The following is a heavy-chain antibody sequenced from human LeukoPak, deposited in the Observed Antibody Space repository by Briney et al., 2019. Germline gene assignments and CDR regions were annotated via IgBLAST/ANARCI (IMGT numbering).Heavy chain of an antibody. CDR3: ARDLYYDILTGEGDWFDP. J-gene: IGHJ5*02. Sequence: SETLSLTCTVSGDSISSGSYYWSWIRQPAGKGLEWIGRTYTSGSTNYNPSLKSRVTISVDTSKNQFSLKLSSVTAADTAVYYCARDLYYDILTGEGDWFDPWGQGTLVTVSS. CDR1: GDSISSGSYY. CDR2: TYTSGST. D-gene: IGHD3-9*01. V-gene: IGHV4-61*02.